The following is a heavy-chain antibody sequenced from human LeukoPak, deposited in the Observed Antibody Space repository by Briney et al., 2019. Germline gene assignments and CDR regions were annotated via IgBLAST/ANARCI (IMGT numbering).Heavy chain of an antibody. CDR3: AREGGATFYNWFDP. D-gene: IGHD1-26*01. J-gene: IGHJ5*02. V-gene: IGHV3-20*04. CDR1: GFTFDDYG. Sequence: GGPLRLSCAASGFTFDDYGMSWVRQAPGKGLEWVSGINWNGGSTGYADSVKGRFTISRDNAKNSLYLQMNSLRAEDTASYYCAREGGATFYNWFDPWGQGTLVTVSS. CDR2: INWNGGST.